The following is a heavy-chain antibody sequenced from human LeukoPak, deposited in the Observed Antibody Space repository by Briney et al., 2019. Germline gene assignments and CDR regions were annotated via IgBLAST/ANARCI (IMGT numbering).Heavy chain of an antibody. Sequence: SETLSLTCTVSGGSISSSSYYWGWIRQPPGKGLEWIGSIYYSGSTYYDPSLKSRVTISVDTSKNQFSLKLSSVTAADTAVYYCARDSQLERKSFDYWGQGTLVTVSS. V-gene: IGHV4-39*07. D-gene: IGHD1-1*01. CDR2: IYYSGST. J-gene: IGHJ4*02. CDR1: GGSISSSSYY. CDR3: ARDSQLERKSFDY.